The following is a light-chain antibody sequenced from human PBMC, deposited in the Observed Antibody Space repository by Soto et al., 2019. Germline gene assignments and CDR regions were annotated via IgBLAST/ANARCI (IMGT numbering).Light chain of an antibody. Sequence: EIVLTQSPATLSVSPGERATLSCRASQSVTNNYLAWYQQKPSQAPRLLLFGASSRAAGIPDRFSGSGSGTGFTLAIGRLEPEDFAVYYCQQYGRSPWTFGQGTKVDIK. V-gene: IGKV3-20*01. CDR3: QQYGRSPWT. J-gene: IGKJ1*01. CDR1: QSVTNNY. CDR2: GAS.